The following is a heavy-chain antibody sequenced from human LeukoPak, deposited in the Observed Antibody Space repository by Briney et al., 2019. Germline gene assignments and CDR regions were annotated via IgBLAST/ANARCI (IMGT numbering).Heavy chain of an antibody. CDR3: AKGFPFRYSSSYHPGRFDY. Sequence: ASVTVSFKVSGYTLTELSMHWLRQAPGKGREWMGGFDPEDGETIYAQKFQGRVTITEDTSTDTAYMELSRLRSEDTAVYYCAKGFPFRYSSSYHPGRFDYWGQGTLVTVSS. D-gene: IGHD6-13*01. CDR1: GYTLTELS. V-gene: IGHV1-24*01. J-gene: IGHJ4*02. CDR2: FDPEDGET.